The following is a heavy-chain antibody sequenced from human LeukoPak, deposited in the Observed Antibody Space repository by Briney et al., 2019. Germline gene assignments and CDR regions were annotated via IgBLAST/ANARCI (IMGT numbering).Heavy chain of an antibody. CDR2: IYTSGST. J-gene: IGHJ3*02. CDR3: ARDGYYYDSSGYYDAFDI. D-gene: IGHD3-22*01. V-gene: IGHV4-61*02. Sequence: SQTLSLTCVSGGSISSGSYYWTWIRQPAGKGLEWIGRIYTSGSTNYNPSLKSRVTISVDTSKNQFSLKLSSVTAADTAVYYCARDGYYYDSSGYYDAFDIWGQGTMVTVSS. CDR1: GGSISSGSYY.